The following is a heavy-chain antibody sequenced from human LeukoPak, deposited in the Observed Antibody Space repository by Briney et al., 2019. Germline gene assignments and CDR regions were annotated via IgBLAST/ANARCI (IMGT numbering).Heavy chain of an antibody. Sequence: GGSLRLSCAASGFTFDDYAMHWVRQVPGKGLEWVSSIDWNSYSIGYADSVKGRFTISRDNAKNSLYLQMNSLRAEDTALYYCAKDISRGSGVVTSIGPYWYFDLWGRGTLVTVSS. CDR3: AKDISRGSGVVTSIGPYWYFDL. J-gene: IGHJ2*01. V-gene: IGHV3-9*01. D-gene: IGHD2-21*02. CDR1: GFTFDDYA. CDR2: IDWNSYSI.